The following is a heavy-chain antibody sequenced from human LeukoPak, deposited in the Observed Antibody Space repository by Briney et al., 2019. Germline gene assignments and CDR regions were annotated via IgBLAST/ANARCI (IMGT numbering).Heavy chain of an antibody. V-gene: IGHV3-30*18. D-gene: IGHD1-1*01. Sequence: GGSLRLSCAASGFTFSSYCMHWVRQAPGKGLEWVAVISYDGSNKYYADSVKGRFTISRDNSKNTLYLQMNSLRAEDTAVYYCAKEVQVERRKDGFDIWGQGTMVTVSS. J-gene: IGHJ3*02. CDR2: ISYDGSNK. CDR3: AKEVQVERRKDGFDI. CDR1: GFTFSSYC.